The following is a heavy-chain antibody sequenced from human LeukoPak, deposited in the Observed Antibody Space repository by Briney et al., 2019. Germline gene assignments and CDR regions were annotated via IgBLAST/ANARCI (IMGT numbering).Heavy chain of an antibody. J-gene: IGHJ4*02. Sequence: ASVKVSCKASGYTFTGYYMHWVRQAPGQGLEWMGWINPNSGGTNYAQKFQGRVTMTRDTSISTAYMELSRLRSDDMAVYYCARDPVKIAARPPDYWGQGTLVTVSS. CDR2: INPNSGGT. CDR3: ARDPVKIAARPPDY. D-gene: IGHD6-6*01. V-gene: IGHV1-2*02. CDR1: GYTFTGYY.